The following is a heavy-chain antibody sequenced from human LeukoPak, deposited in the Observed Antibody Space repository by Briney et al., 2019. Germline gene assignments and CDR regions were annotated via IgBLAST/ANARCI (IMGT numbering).Heavy chain of an antibody. Sequence: GGSLRLSCAASEFTFSNYALHWVRQAPGKGLQWVAVISYDGNTIHYADSVKGRFTISRDNAKNTLYLQMNSLRAEDTAVYYCARGNDYGDYEGDAFDIWGQGTMVTVSS. D-gene: IGHD4-17*01. CDR2: ISYDGNTI. CDR3: ARGNDYGDYEGDAFDI. J-gene: IGHJ3*02. V-gene: IGHV3-30-3*01. CDR1: EFTFSNYA.